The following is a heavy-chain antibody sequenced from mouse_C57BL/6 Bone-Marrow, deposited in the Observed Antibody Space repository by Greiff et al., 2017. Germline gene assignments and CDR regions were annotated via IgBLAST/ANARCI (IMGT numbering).Heavy chain of an antibody. J-gene: IGHJ2*01. CDR3: AQDSRLLFDY. CDR2: IDPEDGGT. D-gene: IGHD3-2*01. V-gene: IGHV14-2*01. Sequence: VQLQQSGAELVKPGASVKLSCTASGFNIKDYYMHWVKQRTEQGLEWIGRIDPEDGGTKYAPKFQGKVTITADTASNTAYLQLSSLTSEDTAVYYCAQDSRLLFDYWGQGTTLTVSS. CDR1: GFNIKDYY.